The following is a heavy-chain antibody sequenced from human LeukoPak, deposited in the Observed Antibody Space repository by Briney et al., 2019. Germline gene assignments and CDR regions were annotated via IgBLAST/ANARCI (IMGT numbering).Heavy chain of an antibody. V-gene: IGHV3-11*01. Sequence: PGGSLRLSCAASGFTFSDYYMSWIRQAPGKGLEWVSYISSSGSTIYYADSVKGRFTISRDNAKNSLYLQMNSLRAEDTAVYYCARVFKYYDILTGQGYFDYWAQGTLVTVSS. CDR2: ISSSGSTI. D-gene: IGHD3-9*01. J-gene: IGHJ4*02. CDR1: GFTFSDYY. CDR3: ARVFKYYDILTGQGYFDY.